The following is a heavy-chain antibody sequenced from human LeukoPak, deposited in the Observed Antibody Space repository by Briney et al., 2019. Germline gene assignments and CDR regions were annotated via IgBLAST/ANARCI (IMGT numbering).Heavy chain of an antibody. CDR2: ISRGGNSI. Sequence: GGSLRLSFAASGFTFSDFYMNWIRQAPGKGLEWVSSISRGGNSIYYADSVRGRFTISRDNAKNSLSLQMNSLRAEDTAVYYCARDGITIFGRFDPWGQGTLVTVSS. CDR3: ARDGITIFGRFDP. V-gene: IGHV3-11*01. D-gene: IGHD3-3*01. CDR1: GFTFSDFY. J-gene: IGHJ5*02.